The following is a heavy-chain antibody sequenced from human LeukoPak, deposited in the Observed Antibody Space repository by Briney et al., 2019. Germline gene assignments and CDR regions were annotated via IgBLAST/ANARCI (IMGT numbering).Heavy chain of an antibody. J-gene: IGHJ6*03. CDR2: IKSDGSST. Sequence: PGGSLRLSCAASGFTFSNYWMHWVRQAPGKGLVWVSRIKSDGSSTNYADSVKGRFTISRDNAKNTLYLQMNSLRAEDTAVYYCARDYYHYMDVWGNGTTVTVSS. CDR3: ARDYYHYMDV. V-gene: IGHV3-74*01. CDR1: GFTFSNYW.